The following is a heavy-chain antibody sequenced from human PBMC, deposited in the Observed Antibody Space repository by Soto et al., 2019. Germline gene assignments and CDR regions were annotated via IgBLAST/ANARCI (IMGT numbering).Heavy chain of an antibody. Sequence: PGWSLRLSCAASGFTFSRYSMKWVLQAAGKGLEWVSSISSSSSYIYYAASVKGRFTISRYNAKNSLYLQMNSLRAEDTAVYYCARGTYYDFWRRYYIRGNYYYGMDVWGQGTTVTVSS. CDR1: GFTFSRYS. V-gene: IGHV3-21*01. J-gene: IGHJ6*02. CDR2: ISSSSSYI. D-gene: IGHD3-3*01. CDR3: ARGTYYDFWRRYYIRGNYYYGMDV.